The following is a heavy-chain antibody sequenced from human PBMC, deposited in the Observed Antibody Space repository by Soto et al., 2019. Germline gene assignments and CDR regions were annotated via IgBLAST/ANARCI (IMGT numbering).Heavy chain of an antibody. CDR3: ARVHPKLEPQGQFDY. CDR2: IIPIFGTA. CDR1: GGTFSSYA. V-gene: IGHV1-69*13. D-gene: IGHD1-1*01. Sequence: ASVKVSCKASGGTFSSYAISWVRQAPGQGLEWMGGIIPIFGTANYAQKFQGRVTITADESTSTAYMELSSLRSEDTAVYYCARVHPKLEPQGQFDYWGQGTLVTVSS. J-gene: IGHJ4*02.